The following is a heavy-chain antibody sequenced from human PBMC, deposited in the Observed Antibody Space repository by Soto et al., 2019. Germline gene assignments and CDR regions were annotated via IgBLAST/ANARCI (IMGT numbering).Heavy chain of an antibody. CDR2: IGASGGGT. CDR3: AKARFLEWLLLFDY. D-gene: IGHD3-3*01. V-gene: IGHV3-23*01. CDR1: GFTFSNYA. Sequence: PVGSLRLSCAASGFTFSNYAMIWVRQAPGKGLEWVSIIGASGGGTSYADSVKGRFTISRDISKNTLFLQMNSLRAEDTAIYYCAKARFLEWLLLFDYWGQGTQVTVSS. J-gene: IGHJ4*02.